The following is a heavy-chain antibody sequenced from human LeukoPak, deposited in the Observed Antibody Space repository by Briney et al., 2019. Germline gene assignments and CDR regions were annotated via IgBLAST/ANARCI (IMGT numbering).Heavy chain of an antibody. CDR2: VYYSGST. J-gene: IGHJ4*02. D-gene: IGHD2-15*01. V-gene: IGHV4-59*12. Sequence: SETLSLTCTVSGGSISSYYWSWIRQPPGKGLEWIGYVYYSGSTNYNPSLKSRVTISVDTSKNQFSLKLSSVTAADTAVYYCARRDCSGGSCYLFYWGQGTLVTVSS. CDR3: ARRDCSGGSCYLFY. CDR1: GGSISSYY.